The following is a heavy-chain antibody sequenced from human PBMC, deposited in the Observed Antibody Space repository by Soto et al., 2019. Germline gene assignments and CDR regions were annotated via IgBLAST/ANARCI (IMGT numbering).Heavy chain of an antibody. Sequence: QVQLQQSGAGLLKPSETLSLTCAVYGESFSGYIWTWIRQTPGKGLQWIGQINHSGSASYNPSLTVRVTISVHTSNSQSSLELSSVTAADTAVYYCARGLITGSHYSGGWYYFDSWGQGTQVTVSS. CDR2: INHSGSA. D-gene: IGHD6-19*01. CDR1: GESFSGYI. V-gene: IGHV4-34*01. CDR3: ARGLITGSHYSGGWYYFDS. J-gene: IGHJ4*02.